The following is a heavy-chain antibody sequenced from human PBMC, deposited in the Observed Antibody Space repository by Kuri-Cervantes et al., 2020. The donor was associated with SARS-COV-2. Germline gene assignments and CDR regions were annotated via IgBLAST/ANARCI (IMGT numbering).Heavy chain of an antibody. CDR1: GYTFTGYY. CDR2: INPNSGGT. J-gene: IGHJ4*02. CDR3: ARVWSSGWSSYYFDY. D-gene: IGHD6-19*01. V-gene: IGHV1-2*02. Sequence: ASVKVSCKASGYTFTGYYMHWVRQAPGQGLEWMGWINPNSGGTNYAQKFQGRVTMTRDTSISTAYMELSSLRAEDMAVYYCARVWSSGWSSYYFDYWGQGTLVTVSS.